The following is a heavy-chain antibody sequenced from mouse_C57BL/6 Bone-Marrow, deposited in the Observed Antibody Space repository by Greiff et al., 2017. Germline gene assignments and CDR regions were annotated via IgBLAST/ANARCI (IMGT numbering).Heavy chain of an antibody. Sequence: EVKLQESGPGLVKPSQSLSLTCSVTGYSITSGYYWNWIRQFPGNKLEWMGYISYDGSNNYNPSLKNRISITRDTSKNQFFLKLNSVTTEDTATYSCARDGTTVVAHWYFDVWGTGTTVTVSS. CDR2: ISYDGSN. V-gene: IGHV3-6*01. CDR3: ARDGTTVVAHWYFDV. CDR1: GYSITSGYY. D-gene: IGHD1-1*01. J-gene: IGHJ1*03.